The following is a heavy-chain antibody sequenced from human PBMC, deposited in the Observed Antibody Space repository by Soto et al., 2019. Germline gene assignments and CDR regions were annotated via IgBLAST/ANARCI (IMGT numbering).Heavy chain of an antibody. J-gene: IGHJ6*02. V-gene: IGHV4-30-2*01. Sequence: PSETLSLTCAVSGGSISSGGYSWSWIRQPPGKGLEWIGYIYHSGSTYYNPSLKSRVTISVDRSKNQFSLKLSSVTAADAAVYYCARASLLTGYYDYYYGMDVWGQGTTVTVYS. CDR1: GGSISSGGYS. D-gene: IGHD3-9*01. CDR3: ARASLLTGYYDYYYGMDV. CDR2: IYHSGST.